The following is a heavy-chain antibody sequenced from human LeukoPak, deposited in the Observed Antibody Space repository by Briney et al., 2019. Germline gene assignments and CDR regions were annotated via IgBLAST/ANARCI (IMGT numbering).Heavy chain of an antibody. CDR2: IYHSGST. J-gene: IGHJ5*02. Sequence: SETLSLTCTVSGGSISSYYWGWIRQPPGKGLEWIGSIYHSGSTYYNPSLKSRVTISVDTSKNQFSLKLSSVTAADTAVYYCARSSIAVAINWFDPWGQGTLVTVSS. CDR3: ARSSIAVAINWFDP. CDR1: GGSISSYY. D-gene: IGHD6-19*01. V-gene: IGHV4-38-2*02.